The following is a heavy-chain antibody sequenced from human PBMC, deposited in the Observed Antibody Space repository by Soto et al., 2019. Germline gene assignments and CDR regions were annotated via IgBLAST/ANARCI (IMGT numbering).Heavy chain of an antibody. Sequence: VPLVESGGGSVQPGGSLRLSCVASGITCSGLWMHWVRQVPRRGLVWVARVDSAGCGTSYADSVKGRLTISRENAKNTLSLQMNSLRVQVTAVYYCATVFQHWGQGIPVTGSS. D-gene: IGHD3-10*01. J-gene: IGHJ4*02. CDR1: GITCSGLW. CDR2: VDSAGCGT. CDR3: ATVFQH. V-gene: IGHV3-74*01.